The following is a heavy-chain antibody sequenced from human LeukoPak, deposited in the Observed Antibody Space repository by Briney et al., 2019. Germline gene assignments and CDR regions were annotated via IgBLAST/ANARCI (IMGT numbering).Heavy chain of an antibody. Sequence: GGSLRLSXAASGFTFSSSGMHWVCQAPGKGLEWVAFIRYDGTSKYYADSVKGRFTISRDNSKNTVYLQMDSLRAEDTAVYYCAKETRGSHSDYWGQGTLVTVSS. CDR2: IRYDGTSK. CDR1: GFTFSSSG. V-gene: IGHV3-30*02. J-gene: IGHJ4*02. CDR3: AKETRGSHSDY. D-gene: IGHD1-26*01.